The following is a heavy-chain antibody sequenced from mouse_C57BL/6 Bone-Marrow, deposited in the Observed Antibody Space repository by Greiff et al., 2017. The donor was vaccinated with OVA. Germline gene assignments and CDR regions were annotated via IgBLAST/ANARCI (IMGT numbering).Heavy chain of an antibody. CDR3: ARPGDYDGDWFAY. J-gene: IGHJ3*01. CDR1: GYTFTTYP. V-gene: IGHV1-47*01. D-gene: IGHD2-4*01. Sequence: QVQLKESGAELVKPGASVKMSCKASGYTFTTYPIEWMKQNHGKSLEWIGNFHPYNDDPKYHETFKGKATLTVEKSSSTVYLELSRLTSDDSAVYDCARPGDYDGDWFAYWGQGTLVTGSA. CDR2: FHPYNDDP.